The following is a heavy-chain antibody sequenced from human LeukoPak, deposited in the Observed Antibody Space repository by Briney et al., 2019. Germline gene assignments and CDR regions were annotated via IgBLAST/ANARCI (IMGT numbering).Heavy chain of an antibody. Sequence: SETLSLTCTVSGGSISSGSYYWSWIRQPAGKGLEWIGRIYTSGSTNYNPSLKSRVTISVDTSKNQCSLRLTSVTAADTAVYYCARDIVWNFLSWGQGTLVTVSS. CDR1: GGSISSGSYY. CDR3: ARDIVWNFLS. V-gene: IGHV4-61*02. CDR2: IYTSGST. D-gene: IGHD1-7*01. J-gene: IGHJ5*02.